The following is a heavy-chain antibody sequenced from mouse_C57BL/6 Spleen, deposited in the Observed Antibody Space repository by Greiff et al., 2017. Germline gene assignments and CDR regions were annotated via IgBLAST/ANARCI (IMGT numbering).Heavy chain of an antibody. D-gene: IGHD2-5*01. CDR3: ARDSSYYSNYPGY. J-gene: IGHJ2*01. CDR1: GYSFTDYN. Sequence: VQLQQSGPELVKPGASVKISCTASGYSFTDYNMNWVQQSNGKSLEWIGVISPNYGTTGYNQKFKGKSTLTVDQSSSTPYMQLNSLTSEDSAVYYCARDSSYYSNYPGYWGQGTTLTVSA. V-gene: IGHV1-39*01. CDR2: ISPNYGTT.